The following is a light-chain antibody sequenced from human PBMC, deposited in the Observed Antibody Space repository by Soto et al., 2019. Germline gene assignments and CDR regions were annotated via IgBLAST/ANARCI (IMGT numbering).Light chain of an antibody. CDR2: AAS. CDR3: QQYYNYPWT. Sequence: EIVLTQSPATLSLSPGERATLSCRASQSISTGYLAWYQQKPGQSPRLVIYAASSRATGIPDRFSGSGSGTDFTLTISRLEPEDFATYYCQQYYNYPWTFGQGTKVEIK. V-gene: IGKV3-20*01. CDR1: QSISTGY. J-gene: IGKJ1*01.